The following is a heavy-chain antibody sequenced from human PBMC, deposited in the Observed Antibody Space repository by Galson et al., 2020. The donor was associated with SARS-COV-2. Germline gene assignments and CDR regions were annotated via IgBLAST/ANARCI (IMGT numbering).Heavy chain of an antibody. CDR1: GFTFSIYI. J-gene: IGHJ4*02. Sequence: GESLKIFCAAPGFTFSIYIMNWVRQAPGKVLEWGSYIRSSSSTIYHADSAKGRVTISRDNAKNSLYLEMNSMRAEDTAVYYCARGVPFGEFYFDYWGQGTLVTVSS. V-gene: IGHV3-48*01. CDR2: IRSSSSTI. CDR3: ARGVPFGEFYFDY. D-gene: IGHD3-10*01.